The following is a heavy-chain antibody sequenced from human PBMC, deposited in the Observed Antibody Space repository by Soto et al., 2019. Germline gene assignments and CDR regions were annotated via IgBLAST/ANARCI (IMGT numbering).Heavy chain of an antibody. CDR3: ASLHSYYDFWSGYSFHRRGGRET. CDR2: IYYSGST. J-gene: IGHJ5*02. D-gene: IGHD3-3*01. Sequence: LSLTCTVSGGSISSSSYYWGWIRQPPGKGLEWIGSIYYSGSTYYNPSLKSRVTISVDTSKNQFSLKLSSVTAADTAVYYCASLHSYYDFWSGYSFHRRGGRETWGQGTLVTVSS. CDR1: GGSISSSSYY. V-gene: IGHV4-39*01.